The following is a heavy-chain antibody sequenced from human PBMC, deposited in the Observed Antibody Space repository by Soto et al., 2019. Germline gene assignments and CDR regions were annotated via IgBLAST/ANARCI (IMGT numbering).Heavy chain of an antibody. D-gene: IGHD5-18*01. CDR3: ARLGRTLGYSYGYDY. J-gene: IGHJ4*02. CDR1: GGSISSSRYY. CDR2: IYYSGST. V-gene: IGHV4-39*01. Sequence: SETLSLTCTVSGGSISSSRYYWGWIRQPPGKGLEWIGSIYYSGSTYYNPSLKSRVTISVDTSKNQFSLKLSSVTAADTAVYYCARLGRTLGYSYGYDYWGQGTLVTVSS.